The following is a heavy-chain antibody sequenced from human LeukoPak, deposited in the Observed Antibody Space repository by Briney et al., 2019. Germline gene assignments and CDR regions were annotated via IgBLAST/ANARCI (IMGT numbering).Heavy chain of an antibody. D-gene: IGHD3-9*01. J-gene: IGHJ6*02. Sequence: PGGSLRLSCAASGFTFSSYSMNWVRQAPGKGLEWVSSISSSSSYIYYADSVKGRFTISRDNAKNSLYLQMNSLRADDTAVYYCARDLEILRYFDWLPHYYYGMDVWGQGTTVTVSS. CDR1: GFTFSSYS. CDR3: ARDLEILRYFDWLPHYYYGMDV. V-gene: IGHV3-21*01. CDR2: ISSSSSYI.